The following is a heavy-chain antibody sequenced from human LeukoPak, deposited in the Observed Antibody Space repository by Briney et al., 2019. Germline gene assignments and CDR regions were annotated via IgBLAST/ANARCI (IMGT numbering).Heavy chain of an antibody. CDR3: ARGDPENYYYYYMDV. V-gene: IGHV3-48*01. D-gene: IGHD2-21*02. CDR1: GFTFSSYS. J-gene: IGHJ6*03. CDR2: ISSSSSTK. Sequence: GGSLRLSCAASGFTFSSYSMNWVRQAPGKGLEWVSYISSSSSTKYYADSMKGRFTISRDNAKNSLYLQMNSLRAEDTAVYYCARGDPENYYYYYMDVWGKGTTGTVSS.